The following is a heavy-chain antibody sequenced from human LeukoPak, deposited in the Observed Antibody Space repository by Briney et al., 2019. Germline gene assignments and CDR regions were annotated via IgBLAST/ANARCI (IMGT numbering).Heavy chain of an antibody. CDR1: GITFSSYW. CDR3: ARSAYPGNSVIED. Sequence: GGSLRLSCAGSGITFSSYWMHWVRQAPGKGLVWFSRINSDGRSTNYADSVKGRFTISRDNAKNTLYLQMNSLRAEDTAVYYCARSAYPGNSVIEDWGRGTLVTVSS. D-gene: IGHD4-23*01. CDR2: INSDGRST. V-gene: IGHV3-74*01. J-gene: IGHJ4*02.